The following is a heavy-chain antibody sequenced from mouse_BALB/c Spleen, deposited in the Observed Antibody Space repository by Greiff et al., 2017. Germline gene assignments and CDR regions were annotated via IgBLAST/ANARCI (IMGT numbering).Heavy chain of an antibody. CDR3: ARSRDYDGHYYAMDY. V-gene: IGHV1S137*01. CDR2: ISTYYGDA. Sequence: QVQLKESGAELVRPGVSVKISCKGSGYTFTDYAMHWVKQSHAKSLEWIGVISTYYGDASYNQKFKGKATMTVDKSSSTAYMELARLTSEDSAIYYCARSRDYDGHYYAMDYWGQGTSVTVSS. D-gene: IGHD2-4*01. CDR1: GYTFTDYA. J-gene: IGHJ4*01.